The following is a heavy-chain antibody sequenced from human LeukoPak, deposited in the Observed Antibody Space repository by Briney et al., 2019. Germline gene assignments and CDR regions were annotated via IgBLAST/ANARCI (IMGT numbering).Heavy chain of an antibody. J-gene: IGHJ4*02. V-gene: IGHV3-48*03. CDR2: TTSSGRTI. Sequence: GGSLRLSCAVSGFTFSSYEMNWVRQAPGKGLEWVSYTTSSGRTIYYADSVRGRFTISRDNAKNSLYLQMNSLRVEDTAVYYCAKVFEVRGARRPKDYWGQGTLVIVSS. D-gene: IGHD3-10*01. CDR3: AKVFEVRGARRPKDY. CDR1: GFTFSSYE.